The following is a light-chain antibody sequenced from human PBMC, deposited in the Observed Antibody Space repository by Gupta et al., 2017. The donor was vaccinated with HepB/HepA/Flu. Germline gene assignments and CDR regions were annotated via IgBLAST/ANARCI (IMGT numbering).Light chain of an antibody. CDR3: QQYKNWHRLLYT. J-gene: IGKJ2*01. CDR2: GAS. Sequence: EIVMTQSPATLSVSPGERATLSCSASQSVSSNLAWYQQKPGQAPRLLIYGASTRATGIPGRFSGSGCGRECTLTISSLQSEDFAVYYCQQYKNWHRLLYTFGQGTKLEIK. CDR1: QSVSSN. V-gene: IGKV3-15*01.